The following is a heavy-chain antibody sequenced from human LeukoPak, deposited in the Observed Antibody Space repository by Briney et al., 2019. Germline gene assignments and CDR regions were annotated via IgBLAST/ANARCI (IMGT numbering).Heavy chain of an antibody. D-gene: IGHD1-26*01. V-gene: IGHV4-30-2*01. CDR1: GGSISSGGYS. CDR2: IYHSGST. CDR3: AREEILYAFDI. J-gene: IGHJ3*02. Sequence: SETLSLTCAVSGGSISSGGYSWSWIRQPPGKGLEWIGYIYHSGSTYYNPSLKSRVTISVDRSKNQFSLKLTYATAADTAVYYCAREEILYAFDIWGQGTMVTVSS.